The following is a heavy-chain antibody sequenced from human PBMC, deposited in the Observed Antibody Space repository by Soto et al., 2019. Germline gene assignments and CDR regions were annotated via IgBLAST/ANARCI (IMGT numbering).Heavy chain of an antibody. CDR3: ARGPEVRELSLYYYYYYYMHV. CDR1: GGTFSSYT. J-gene: IGHJ6*03. Sequence: GASVKVSCKASGGTFSSYTISWVRQAPGQGLEWMGRIIPILGIANYAQKFQGRVTITADKSTSTAYMELSSLRSEDTAVYYCARGPEVRELSLYYYYYYYMHVWGKGTTVTVSS. D-gene: IGHD3-16*02. V-gene: IGHV1-69*02. CDR2: IIPILGIA.